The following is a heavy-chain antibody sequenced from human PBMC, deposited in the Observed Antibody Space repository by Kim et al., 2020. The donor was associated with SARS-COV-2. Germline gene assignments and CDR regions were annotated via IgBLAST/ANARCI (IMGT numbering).Heavy chain of an antibody. CDR1: GFTFGDYG. CDR3: AKESGGGGGYGSGSYYNNYYYGLDV. J-gene: IGHJ6*02. Sequence: GGSLRLSCAASGFTFGDYGMSWVRQAPGKGLEWVSGINWNGGSTGYADSVKGRFTISRDNAKNSLYLQMNSLRAEDTALYYCAKESGGGGGYGSGSYYNNYYYGLDVWGQGTTVTVSS. V-gene: IGHV3-20*04. CDR2: INWNGGST. D-gene: IGHD3-10*01.